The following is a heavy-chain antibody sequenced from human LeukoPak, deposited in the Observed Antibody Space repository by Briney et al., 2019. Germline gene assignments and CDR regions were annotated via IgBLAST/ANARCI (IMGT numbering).Heavy chain of an antibody. CDR3: ARGFYDCAGYSTPFDS. CDR1: GGSISRNY. CDR2: IYYTGST. D-gene: IGHD3-9*01. V-gene: IGHV4-59*01. Sequence: PSETLSLTCTVSGGSISRNYWNWIRQPPGKGLEWIGYIYYTGSTKYNPSLESRVTVSVDTSKNQFSLKLSSVSAADTAVYYCARGFYDCAGYSTPFDSWGQGIPVAVSS. J-gene: IGHJ4*02.